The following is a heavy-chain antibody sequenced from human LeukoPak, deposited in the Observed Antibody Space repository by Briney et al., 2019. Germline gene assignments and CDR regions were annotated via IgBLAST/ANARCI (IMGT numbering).Heavy chain of an antibody. CDR1: GFTFSSYW. V-gene: IGHV3-74*01. D-gene: IGHD5-18*01. CDR3: ARGVDSYGYYY. CDR2: IKSDGSST. Sequence: PGGSLRLSCAASGFTFSSYWMHWVRQAPGKGLVWVSRIKSDGSSTSYADSVKGRFTISRDNAKNTLYLQMNSLRAEDTAVYYCARGVDSYGYYYWGQGTLVTVSS. J-gene: IGHJ4*02.